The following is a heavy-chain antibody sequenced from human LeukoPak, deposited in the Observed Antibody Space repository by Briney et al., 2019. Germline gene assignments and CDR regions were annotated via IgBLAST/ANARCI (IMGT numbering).Heavy chain of an antibody. CDR1: GYPINNAYY. CDR2: IYYSGST. J-gene: IGHJ5*02. D-gene: IGHD3-3*01. V-gene: IGHV4-61*01. Sequence: KPSETLSLTCTVSGYPINNAYYWSWIRQPPGKGLEWIGYIYYSGSTNYNPSLKSRVTISVDTSKNQFSLKLSSVTAADTAVYYCARDGWSDFWSGNNRPHWFDPWGQGALVTVSS. CDR3: ARDGWSDFWSGNNRPHWFDP.